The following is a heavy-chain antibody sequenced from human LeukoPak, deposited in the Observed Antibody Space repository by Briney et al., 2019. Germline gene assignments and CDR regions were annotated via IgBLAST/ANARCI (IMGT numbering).Heavy chain of an antibody. V-gene: IGHV1-3*01. D-gene: IGHD3-10*01. Sequence: GASVKVSCKASGYTFTSYAMHWVRQAPGQRLEWMGWINAGNGNTKYSQKFQGRVPITRDTSASTAYMELSSLRSEDTAVYYCARGAMVRGVSNWFDPWGQGTLVTVSS. CDR1: GYTFTSYA. CDR3: ARGAMVRGVSNWFDP. CDR2: INAGNGNT. J-gene: IGHJ5*02.